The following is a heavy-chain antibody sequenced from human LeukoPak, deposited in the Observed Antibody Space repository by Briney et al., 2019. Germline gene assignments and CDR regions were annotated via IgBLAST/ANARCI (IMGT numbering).Heavy chain of an antibody. CDR1: GGTFSSYA. CDR2: IIPILGIA. J-gene: IGHJ3*02. CDR3: ARVVTTPGPFDI. Sequence: ASVKVSCKASGGTFSSYAINWVRQAPGQGLEWMGRIIPILGIANYAQKFQGRVTITADKSTSTAYTELSSLRSEDTAVYYCARVVTTPGPFDIWGQGTMVTVSS. V-gene: IGHV1-69*04. D-gene: IGHD3-22*01.